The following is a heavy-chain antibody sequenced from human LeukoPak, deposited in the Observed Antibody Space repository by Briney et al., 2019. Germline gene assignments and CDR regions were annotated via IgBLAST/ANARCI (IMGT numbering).Heavy chain of an antibody. CDR2: IYYSGNT. V-gene: IGHV4-59*08. CDR3: ARRLGVMNPFDY. CDR1: GGSISSYY. D-gene: IGHD3-22*01. J-gene: IGHJ4*02. Sequence: PSETLSLTCTVSGGSISSYYWSWIRQPPGKGLEWIGYIYYSGNTNYNPSLKSRVTISVDTSKNQFSLKLSSVTAADTAVYYCARRLGVMNPFDYWGQGTLVTVSS.